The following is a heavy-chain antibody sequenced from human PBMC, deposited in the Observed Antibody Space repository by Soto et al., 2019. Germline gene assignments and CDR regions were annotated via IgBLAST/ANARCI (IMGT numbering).Heavy chain of an antibody. CDR1: GYTFTSYG. CDR2: ISSYNGNT. V-gene: IGHV1-18*01. D-gene: IGHD1-26*01. CDR3: ARDFIVGASPPYYCDD. Sequence: QVQLVQSGAEVKKPGASVKVSCKASGYTFTSYGISWVRQAPGQGLEWMGWISSYNGNTNYAQKIQGRVTMTTDTATSTANMELRSLRSEDTAEYYGARDFIVGASPPYYCDDWGQGTLATVSS. J-gene: IGHJ4*02.